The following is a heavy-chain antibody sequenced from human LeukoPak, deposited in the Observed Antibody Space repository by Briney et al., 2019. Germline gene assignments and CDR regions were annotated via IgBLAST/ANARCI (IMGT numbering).Heavy chain of an antibody. D-gene: IGHD6-19*01. CDR1: GYTFTSYA. CDR3: AREWLSPSLFFGMDV. J-gene: IGHJ6*02. CDR2: INAGNGNT. V-gene: IGHV1-3*01. Sequence: GASVKVSCKASGYTFTSYAIHWVRQAPGQRLEWMGWINAGNGNTKYSQKFQGRVTITRDTSTSTAYMELSSLRSEDTAVYYCAREWLSPSLFFGMDVWGQGTTVTVSS.